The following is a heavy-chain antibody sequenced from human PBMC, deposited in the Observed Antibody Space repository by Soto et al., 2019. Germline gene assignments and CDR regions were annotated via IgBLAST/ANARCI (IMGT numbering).Heavy chain of an antibody. J-gene: IGHJ6*03. V-gene: IGHV4-59*01. CDR2: IYYSGST. CDR1: GGSISSYY. Sequence: QVQLQESGPGLVKPSETLSLTCTVSGGSISSYYWSWIRQPPGKGLEWIGYIYYSGSTNYNPSLKSRVTISVDTSKNQFSLKLSSVTAADTAVYYCARAYDFWSGGPMGVWGKGTTVTVSS. D-gene: IGHD3-3*01. CDR3: ARAYDFWSGGPMGV.